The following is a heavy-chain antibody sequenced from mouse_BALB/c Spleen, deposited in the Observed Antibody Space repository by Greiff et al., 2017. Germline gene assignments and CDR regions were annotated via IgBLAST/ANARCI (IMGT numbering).Heavy chain of an antibody. CDR3: ARDQDRHDGVKFAY. CDR1: GFSLTSYG. D-gene: IGHD2-14*01. J-gene: IGHJ3*01. Sequence: VKLMESGPGLVAPSQSLSITCTVSGFSLTSYGVHWVRQPPGKGLEWLGVIWAGGSTNYNSALMSRLSISKDNSKSQVFLKMNSLQTDDTAMYYCARDQDRHDGVKFAYWGQGTLVTVSA. CDR2: IWAGGST. V-gene: IGHV2-9*02.